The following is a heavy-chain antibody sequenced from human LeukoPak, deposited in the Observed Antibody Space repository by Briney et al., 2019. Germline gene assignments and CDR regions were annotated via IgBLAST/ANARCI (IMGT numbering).Heavy chain of an antibody. J-gene: IGHJ5*02. V-gene: IGHV3-15*07. Sequence: PGGSLRLSCATSGFTFSNAWMNWVRQAPGKGLEWVGRIRSNSDGGTIDYAAPVKGRFTLSRDDSKTTLYLQMNSLQTEDTAVYYCATDFYDSTWGQGTLVTVST. D-gene: IGHD3-22*01. CDR3: ATDFYDST. CDR2: IRSNSDGGTI. CDR1: GFTFSNAW.